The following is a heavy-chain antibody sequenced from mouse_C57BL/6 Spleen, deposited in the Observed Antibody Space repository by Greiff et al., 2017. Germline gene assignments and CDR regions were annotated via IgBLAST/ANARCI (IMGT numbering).Heavy chain of an antibody. Sequence: QVTLKESGPGILQSSQTLSLTCSFSGFSLSTSGMGVSWIRQPSGKGLEWLAHIYWDDDKRYNPSLKSRLTISKDTSRNQVFLKITSVDTADTATYYCARRALDYGNPYWYFDVWGTGTTVTVSS. J-gene: IGHJ1*03. D-gene: IGHD2-1*01. V-gene: IGHV8-12*01. CDR2: IYWDDDK. CDR1: GFSLSTSGMG. CDR3: ARRALDYGNPYWYFDV.